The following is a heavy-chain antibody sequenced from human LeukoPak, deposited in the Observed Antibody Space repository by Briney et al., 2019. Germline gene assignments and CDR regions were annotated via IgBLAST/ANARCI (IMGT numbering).Heavy chain of an antibody. CDR3: ARVLVAGTRYFDY. V-gene: IGHV5-51*01. CDR1: GYRFTSYW. Sequence: GESLKISCKGSGYRFTSYWIGWVRQMPGKGLEWMGIIYLSDSDARYSPSFQGQVTISADKSISTAYLQWSSLKASDTAMYYCARVLVAGTRYFDYWGQGTLVTVSS. J-gene: IGHJ4*02. CDR2: IYLSDSDA. D-gene: IGHD6-19*01.